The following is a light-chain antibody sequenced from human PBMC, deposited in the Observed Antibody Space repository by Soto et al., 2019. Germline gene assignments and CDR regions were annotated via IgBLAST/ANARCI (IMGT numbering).Light chain of an antibody. J-gene: IGKJ1*01. CDR2: AAS. CDR1: QGIIDY. CDR3: QKYNSAPRT. V-gene: IGKV1-27*01. Sequence: DIQMTQSPSSLAASVGDRVTITCRASQGIIDYLAWYQQKTGKAPKLLIYAASTLQSGVPSRFSGSGAGTDFTLTNSSLQPEDVATYYCQKYNSAPRTFGQGTKVEIK.